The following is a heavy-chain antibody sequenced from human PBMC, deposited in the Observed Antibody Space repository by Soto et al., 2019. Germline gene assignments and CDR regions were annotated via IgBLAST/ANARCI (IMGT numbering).Heavy chain of an antibody. CDR3: VSDITTFGVETHGMDV. D-gene: IGHD3-3*01. Sequence: NYMNWVRQAPGKGLEWVSIIYSAGTTYYADSVKGRFTISRDNSKNTLYLQMNSLGAEDTAVYYCVSDITTFGVETHGMDVWGQGTTVTVSS. J-gene: IGHJ6*02. V-gene: IGHV3-53*01. CDR2: IYSAGTT. CDR1: NY.